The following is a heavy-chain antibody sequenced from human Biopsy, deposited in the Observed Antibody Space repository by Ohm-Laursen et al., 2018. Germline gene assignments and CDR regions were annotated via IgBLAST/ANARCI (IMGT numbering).Heavy chain of an antibody. CDR3: VREPKTGTAEAWYFDL. D-gene: IGHD3-9*01. CDR1: GASVKTSGYF. Sequence: PSETLSLTCCVSGASVKTSGYFWAWIRQRSGKGLEWIGYISYNERTHYNPSLTSRLAISFDTSNNRISLQLRSVSVADTAVYYCVREPKTGTAEAWYFDLWDRGSPVTVPS. J-gene: IGHJ2*01. V-gene: IGHV4-31*03. CDR2: ISYNERT.